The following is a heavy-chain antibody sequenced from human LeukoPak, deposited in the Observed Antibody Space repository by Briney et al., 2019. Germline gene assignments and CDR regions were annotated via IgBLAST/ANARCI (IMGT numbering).Heavy chain of an antibody. CDR1: GGTFSSYA. V-gene: IGHV1-69*04. CDR2: IIPIFGIA. CDR3: ARGEGDLWGGYYTY. Sequence: GASVKVSCKASGGTFSSYAISWVRQAPGQGLEWMGRIIPIFGIANYAQKFQGRVTITADRSTSTAYMELSSLRSEDTAVYYCARGEGDLWGGYYTYWGQGTLVSVSS. D-gene: IGHD3-3*01. J-gene: IGHJ4*02.